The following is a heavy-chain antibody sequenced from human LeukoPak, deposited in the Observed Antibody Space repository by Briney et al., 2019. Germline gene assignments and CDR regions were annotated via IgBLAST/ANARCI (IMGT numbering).Heavy chain of an antibody. CDR2: INHSGST. CDR1: GGSFSGYY. Sequence: SETLSLTCAVYGGSFSGYYWSWIRQPPGKGLEWIREINHSGSTNYNPSLKSRVTISVDTSKNQFSLKLSSVTAADTAVYYCAKSKAGSPYYMDVWGKGTTVTVSS. D-gene: IGHD6-13*01. CDR3: AKSKAGSPYYMDV. V-gene: IGHV4-34*01. J-gene: IGHJ6*03.